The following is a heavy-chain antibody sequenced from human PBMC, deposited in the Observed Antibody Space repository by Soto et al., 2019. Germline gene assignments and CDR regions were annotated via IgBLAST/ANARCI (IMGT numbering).Heavy chain of an antibody. CDR1: GGSISSSSYY. D-gene: IGHD2-15*01. V-gene: IGHV4-39*01. J-gene: IGHJ4*02. CDR3: ARLYGGSLFDY. Sequence: QLQLQESGPGLVKPSETLSLTCTVSGGSISSSSYYWGWIRQPPGKGLEWIGSFYYSGTTYYNPPLKSRVTISVDTSKNQFSLKLSSVTAADTAVYYCARLYGGSLFDYWGQGTLVTVSS. CDR2: FYYSGTT.